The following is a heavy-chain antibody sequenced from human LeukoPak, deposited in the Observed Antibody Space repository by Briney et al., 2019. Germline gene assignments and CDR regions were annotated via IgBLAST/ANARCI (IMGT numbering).Heavy chain of an antibody. D-gene: IGHD2-2*01. CDR2: INANGSAT. CDR1: GFTFSIHW. V-gene: IGHV3-74*01. CDR3: VRGALRDCSYTSCTRGNWFDP. Sequence: PGGSLRLSCAASGFTFSIHWMHWVCHAPEKRLVGFSHINANGSATYYAASAKGRFTISRDNARNTLYLQMHSLTAEDTGVYYCVRGALRDCSYTSCTRGNWFDPWGQGTLVTVSS. J-gene: IGHJ5*02.